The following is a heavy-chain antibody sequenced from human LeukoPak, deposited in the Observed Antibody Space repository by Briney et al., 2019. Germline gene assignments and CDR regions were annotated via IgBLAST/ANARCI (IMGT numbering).Heavy chain of an antibody. J-gene: IGHJ4*02. CDR3: ARGGYSFDY. Sequence: GRSLRLSCAASGFTFDDYAMHWVRQAPGKGLEWVSGISWNSSSIGYADSVTGRFTMSRDNAKNSLDLQMNSLRVEDTAVYYCARGGYSFDYLGQGTLVAVSS. CDR2: ISWNSSSI. V-gene: IGHV3-9*01. D-gene: IGHD5-18*01. CDR1: GFTFDDYA.